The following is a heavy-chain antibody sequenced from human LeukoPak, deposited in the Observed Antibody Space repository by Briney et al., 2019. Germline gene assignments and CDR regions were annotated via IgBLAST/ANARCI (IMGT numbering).Heavy chain of an antibody. J-gene: IGHJ4*02. V-gene: IGHV4-59*08. CDR1: GGSISSYY. Sequence: SETLSLTCTVSGGSISSYYWNWIRQPPGKGLEWIGYIFYSGSTNYNPSLRSRVTISVDTSNNQFSLKLSSVTAADTAVYYCARRAWIAVAGTSFFDYWGQGALVTVSS. CDR2: IFYSGST. CDR3: ARRAWIAVAGTSFFDY. D-gene: IGHD6-19*01.